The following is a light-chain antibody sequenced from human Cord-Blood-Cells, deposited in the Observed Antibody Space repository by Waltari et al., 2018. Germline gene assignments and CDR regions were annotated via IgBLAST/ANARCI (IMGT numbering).Light chain of an antibody. Sequence: DIQMTQSPSSLSASVGDRVTITCRASQGISNSLAWYQQKPGKAPKLLLYAASRLESGDPCWFSGSGSGTDYTITISSLQPEDFATYYCQQYYSTPFTFGPGTKVDIK. CDR3: QQYYSTPFT. CDR1: QGISNS. J-gene: IGKJ3*01. V-gene: IGKV1-NL1*01. CDR2: AAS.